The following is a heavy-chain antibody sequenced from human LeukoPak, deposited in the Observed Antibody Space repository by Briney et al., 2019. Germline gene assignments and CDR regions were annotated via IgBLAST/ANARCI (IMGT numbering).Heavy chain of an antibody. J-gene: IGHJ6*02. CDR1: GGSFSGYY. V-gene: IGHV4-34*01. CDR3: ARHSYGPTRLYYYYGMDV. Sequence: PSETLSLTCAVYGGSFSGYYWSWIRQPPGKGLEWIGEINHSGSTNYNPSLKSRVTISVDTSKNQFSLKLGSVTAADTAVYYCARHSYGPTRLYYYYGMDVWGQGTTVTVSS. D-gene: IGHD5-18*01. CDR2: INHSGST.